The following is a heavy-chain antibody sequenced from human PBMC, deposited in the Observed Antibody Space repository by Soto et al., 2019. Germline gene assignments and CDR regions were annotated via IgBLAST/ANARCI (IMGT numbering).Heavy chain of an antibody. D-gene: IGHD3-16*02. V-gene: IGHV4-4*07. J-gene: IGHJ5*02. CDR2: IYASGTT. CDR3: VKNYRSDGPGWFDP. Sequence: LSLTCIVSGGSVRGSHWSWIRQSAAKGLEWIGRIYASGTTNYNPSLKSRVTMSVDTSRNQFSLNVKSVTAADAALYYCVKNYRSDGPGWFDPWGQGIQVTVSS. CDR1: GGSVRGSH.